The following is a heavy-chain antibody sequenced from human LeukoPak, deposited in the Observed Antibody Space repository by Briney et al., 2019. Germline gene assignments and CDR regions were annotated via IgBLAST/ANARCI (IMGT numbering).Heavy chain of an antibody. D-gene: IGHD3-10*01. CDR1: GFTFSSYS. V-gene: IGHV3-21*01. CDR3: ARFQFSTMVRGDQAY. CDR2: ISSSSSYI. Sequence: GGSLRLSCAASGFTFSSYSMNWVRQAPEKGLEWVSSISSSSSYIYYADSVKGRFTISRDNSKNTLYLQMNSLRAEDTAVYYCARFQFSTMVRGDQAYWGQGTLVTVSS. J-gene: IGHJ4*02.